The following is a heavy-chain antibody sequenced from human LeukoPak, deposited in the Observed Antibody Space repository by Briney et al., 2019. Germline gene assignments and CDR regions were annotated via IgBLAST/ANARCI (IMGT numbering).Heavy chain of an antibody. CDR2: INPNSGGT. V-gene: IGHV1-2*02. CDR3: ARGYCSGDCFTLFDY. J-gene: IGHJ4*02. Sequence: ASVKVSCKASGYTFTGYYMHWVRQAPGQGLEWMGWINPNSGGTNYAQKFQGRVTMTRDTSISTAYMELSSLRSDDTAVYYCARGYCSGDCFTLFDYWGQGTLVTISS. D-gene: IGHD2-21*02. CDR1: GYTFTGYY.